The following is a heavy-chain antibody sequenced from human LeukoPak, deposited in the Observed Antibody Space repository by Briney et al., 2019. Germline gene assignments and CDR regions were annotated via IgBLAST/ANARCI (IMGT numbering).Heavy chain of an antibody. D-gene: IGHD6-19*01. CDR2: IYSGGST. J-gene: IGHJ6*03. CDR3: ARDNGAGYYYYLDV. V-gene: IGHV3-53*01. CDR1: GFKVSSRY. Sequence: GGSLRLSCAASGFKVSSRYMSWVRQAPGRGLERVSVIYSGGSTYYADSVKGRFIISRDNLKNTVFLQVNSLRVEDTAVYYCARDNGAGYYYYLDVWGKGTTVTVSS.